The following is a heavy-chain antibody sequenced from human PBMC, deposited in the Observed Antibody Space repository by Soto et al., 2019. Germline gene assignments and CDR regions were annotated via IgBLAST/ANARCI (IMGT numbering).Heavy chain of an antibody. J-gene: IGHJ4*02. Sequence: QVQLVQSGAEVKKPGSSVKVSCKASGDTFTTNSLNWVRQAPGQGLEWMGGIIPVVGTTKYAQKYQDRVTITEDKSTNTAYMELSSLRSDDTAVYYCARGIWYATPYFEYWGQGTPVTVSS. CDR3: ARGIWYATPYFEY. D-gene: IGHD6-13*01. CDR1: GDTFTTNS. CDR2: IIPVVGTT. V-gene: IGHV1-69*06.